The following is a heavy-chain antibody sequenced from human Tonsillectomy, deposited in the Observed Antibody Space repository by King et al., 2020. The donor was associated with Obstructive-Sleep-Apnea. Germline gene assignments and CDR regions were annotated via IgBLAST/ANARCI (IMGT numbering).Heavy chain of an antibody. CDR3: ARHRGVEDYGGYGDYFDY. V-gene: IGHV4-59*08. CDR1: GGSINNYY. J-gene: IGHJ4*02. CDR2: VYYSGNT. D-gene: IGHD5-12*01. Sequence: QLQESGPGLVKPSETLSLTCSVSGGSINNYYWSGIRQPPGKGLEWIGYVYYSGNTNFNPSLKSRVTISADTSKIQFSLRLGSVTAADTAVYYCARHRGVEDYGGYGDYFDYWGQGTLVTVSS.